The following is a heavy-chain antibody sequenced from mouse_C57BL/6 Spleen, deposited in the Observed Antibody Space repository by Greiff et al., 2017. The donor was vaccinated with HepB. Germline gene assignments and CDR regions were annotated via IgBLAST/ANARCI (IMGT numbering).Heavy chain of an antibody. Sequence: QVQLQQSGPGLVQPSQSLSITCTVSGFSLTSYGVHWVRQSPGKGLEWLGVIWRGGSTDYNAAFISRLSISKDNSKSQVFFKMNSLQADDTAIYYCARTLYDGYFWFAYWGQGTLVTVSA. V-gene: IGHV2-2*01. CDR3: ARTLYDGYFWFAY. CDR2: IWRGGST. CDR1: GFSLTSYG. J-gene: IGHJ3*01. D-gene: IGHD2-3*01.